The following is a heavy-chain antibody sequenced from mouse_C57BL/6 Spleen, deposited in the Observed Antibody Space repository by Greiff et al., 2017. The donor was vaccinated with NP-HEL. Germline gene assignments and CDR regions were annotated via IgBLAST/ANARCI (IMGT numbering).Heavy chain of an antibody. Sequence: QVQLKQSGAELAKPGASVKLSCKASGYTFTSYWMHWVKQRPGQGLEWIGYINPSSGYTKYNQKFKDKATLTADKSSSTAYMQLSSLTYEDSAVYYCARSDYGNFVYFDYWGQGTTLTVSS. CDR1: GYTFTSYW. CDR2: INPSSGYT. V-gene: IGHV1-7*01. D-gene: IGHD2-1*01. CDR3: ARSDYGNFVYFDY. J-gene: IGHJ2*01.